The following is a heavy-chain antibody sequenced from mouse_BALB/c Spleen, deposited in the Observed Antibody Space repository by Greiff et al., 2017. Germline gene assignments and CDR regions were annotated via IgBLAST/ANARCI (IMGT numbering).Heavy chain of an antibody. CDR2: IDPENGNT. CDR3: APSWSWFAY. Sequence: DVQLQQSGAELVRPGALVKLSCKASGFNIKDYYMHWVKQRPEQGLEWIGWIDPENGNTIYDPKFQGKASITADTSSNTAYLQLSSLTSEDTAVYYCAPSWSWFAYWGQGTLVTVSA. J-gene: IGHJ3*01. CDR1: GFNIKDYY. V-gene: IGHV14-1*02. D-gene: IGHD1-1*01.